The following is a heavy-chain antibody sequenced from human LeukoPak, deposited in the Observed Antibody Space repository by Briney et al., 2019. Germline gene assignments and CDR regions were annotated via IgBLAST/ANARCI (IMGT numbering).Heavy chain of an antibody. J-gene: IGHJ4*02. D-gene: IGHD2-15*01. CDR3: ARDNSRGYCSGGSCQGYFDY. Sequence: GGSLRLSCAASGFTFDDYGMSWVRQAPGKGLEWVSGINWNGGSTGYADSVKGRFTISRDNAKNSLYLQMNSLRAEDTALYYCARDNSRGYCSGGSCQGYFDYWGQGTLVTVSS. V-gene: IGHV3-20*04. CDR2: INWNGGST. CDR1: GFTFDDYG.